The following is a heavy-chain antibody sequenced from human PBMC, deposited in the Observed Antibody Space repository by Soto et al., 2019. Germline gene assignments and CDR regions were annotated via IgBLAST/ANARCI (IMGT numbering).Heavy chain of an antibody. V-gene: IGHV3-9*01. Sequence: AGGSLRLSCAASGFTFDDYAMHWVRQAPGKGLEWVSGISWNSGSIGYADSVKGRFTISRDSAKNSLYLQMNSLRAEDTALYYCAKDFNAVSSWSYYFDYWGQGTLVTVSS. CDR3: AKDFNAVSSWSYYFDY. CDR2: ISWNSGSI. J-gene: IGHJ4*02. CDR1: GFTFDDYA. D-gene: IGHD6-13*01.